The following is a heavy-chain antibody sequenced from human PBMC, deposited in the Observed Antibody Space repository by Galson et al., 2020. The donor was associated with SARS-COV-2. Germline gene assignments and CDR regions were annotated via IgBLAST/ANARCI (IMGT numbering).Heavy chain of an antibody. D-gene: IGHD6-19*01. CDR1: GFTFSSHA. J-gene: IGHJ4*02. CDR3: ARDGQSTAGWAFGY. CDR2: IFSDGSEK. V-gene: IGHV3-33*01. Sequence: GGSLRLSCAASGFTFSSHAIHWVRQAPGQGLEWVAQIFSDGSEKSSGDSVKGRFTISRDSSKNTVYLQMNNLRADDTAVYYCARDGQSTAGWAFGYWCQGNLVTVSS.